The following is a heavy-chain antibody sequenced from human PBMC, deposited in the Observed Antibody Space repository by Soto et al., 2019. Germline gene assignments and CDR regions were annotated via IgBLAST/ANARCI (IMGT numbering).Heavy chain of an antibody. J-gene: IGHJ4*02. CDR1: GFTFSSYE. D-gene: IGHD6-19*01. CDR3: ARGVGESTGWYFSY. CDR2: ISTSDTSI. V-gene: IGHV3-48*03. Sequence: GGSLRLSCAASGFTFSSYEMNWVRQAPGKGLEWISYISTSDTSIYYADSARGRFTISRDNAKNSLYLQMNSLRAEDTAVYYCARGVGESTGWYFSYWGRGTLVTVSS.